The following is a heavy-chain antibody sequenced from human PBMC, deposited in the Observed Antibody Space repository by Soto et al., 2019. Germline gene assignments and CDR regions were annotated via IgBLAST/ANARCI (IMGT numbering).Heavy chain of an antibody. CDR1: GGSISSSNW. CDR2: IYHSGST. D-gene: IGHD2-15*01. V-gene: IGHV4-4*02. CDR3: ARDWRCSGGSCYYYYYGMDV. J-gene: IGHJ6*02. Sequence: KPSETLSLTCAVSGGSISSSNWWSWVRQPPGKGLEWIGEIYHSGSTNYNPSLKSRVTISVDKSKNQFSLKLSSVTAADTAVYYCARDWRCSGGSCYYYYYGMDVWGQGTTVTVSS.